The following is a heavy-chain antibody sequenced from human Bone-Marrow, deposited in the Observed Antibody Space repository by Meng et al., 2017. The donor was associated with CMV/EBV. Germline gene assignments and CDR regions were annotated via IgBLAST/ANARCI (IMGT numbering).Heavy chain of an antibody. J-gene: IGHJ4*02. CDR1: GFTFRSYG. V-gene: IGHV3-30*02. CDR2: IRYDGSNR. CDR3: AKDRFGLSTGEAAE. Sequence: GESLKLSCAVSGFTFRSYGMDWFHQTPGKGREGVAFIRYDGSNRNYGDSVKGRFTISRDNSKNTLHLQMNSLRDEDTGIYYCAKDRFGLSTGEAAEWGQGTQVTVSS. D-gene: IGHD2-8*02.